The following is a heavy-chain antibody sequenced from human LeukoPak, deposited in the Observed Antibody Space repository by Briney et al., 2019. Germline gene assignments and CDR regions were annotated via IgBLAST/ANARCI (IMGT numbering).Heavy chain of an antibody. CDR2: IRYDGSNK. CDR1: GFTFSSYG. J-gene: IGHJ6*03. Sequence: GGSLRLSCAASGFTFSSYGMHWVRQAPGKGLKWVAFIRYDGSNKYYADSVKGRFTISRDNSKNTLYLQMNSLRAEDTAVYYCAKGRGWEASYYYYMDVWGKGTTVTISS. D-gene: IGHD1-26*01. V-gene: IGHV3-30*02. CDR3: AKGRGWEASYYYYMDV.